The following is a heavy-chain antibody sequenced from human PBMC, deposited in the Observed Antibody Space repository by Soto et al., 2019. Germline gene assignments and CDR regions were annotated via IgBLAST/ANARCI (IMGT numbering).Heavy chain of an antibody. V-gene: IGHV1-46*01. CDR2: MNPSDGSS. J-gene: IGHJ6*02. CDR1: GYTFTNYY. D-gene: IGHD6-19*01. CDR3: AREGPSGDYYGMDV. Sequence: ASVKVSCKASGYTFTNYYIHWARQAAGQGLEWMGVMNPSDGSSTYAQKFQGRVTMTRDTSTSTVYMELSSLRSEDTDVYYCAREGPSGDYYGMDVWGQGTTVTVSS.